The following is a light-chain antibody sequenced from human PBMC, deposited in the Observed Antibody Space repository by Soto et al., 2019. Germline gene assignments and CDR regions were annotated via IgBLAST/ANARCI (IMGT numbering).Light chain of an antibody. V-gene: IGLV2-8*01. Sequence: QSALTQPPSASGSPGQSVTISCTGTSSDVGGYKYVSWYQQHPGKAPKLLIYEVSKRPSGVPDRFSGSKSGNTASLTVSGLQAADEADYYCRSYAGSYTWVFGGGTKLTVL. CDR3: RSYAGSYTWV. J-gene: IGLJ3*02. CDR2: EVS. CDR1: SSDVGGYKY.